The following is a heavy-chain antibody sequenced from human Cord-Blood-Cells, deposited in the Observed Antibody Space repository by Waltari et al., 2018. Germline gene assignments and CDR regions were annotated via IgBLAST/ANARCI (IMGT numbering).Heavy chain of an antibody. CDR1: GFTVSSHY. D-gene: IGHD4-4*01. V-gene: IGHV3-53*01. J-gene: IGHJ4*02. CDR3: AGGYSNYDY. CDR2: IYSGGST. Sequence: EVQLVESGGGLIQPGGSLRLSCAASGFTVSSHYMSWVRQAPGKGLEWVEVIYSGGSTYYADSGKGRCTIPRDHSKNTLYLQMNSLRDEDTAVYYCAGGYSNYDYWGQGTLVTVSS.